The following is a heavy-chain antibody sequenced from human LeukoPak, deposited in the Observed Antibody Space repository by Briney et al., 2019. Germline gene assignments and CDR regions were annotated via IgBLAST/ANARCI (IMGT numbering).Heavy chain of an antibody. D-gene: IGHD1-26*01. Sequence: PGGSLRLSCAASGFIFSDYNMNWVRQAPGKGLEWVSSIRSSSTYIFYADSVKGRFTISRDNAKNSVYLQMNSLRAEDTAVFYCARVSGGYFDYWGQGTLVTVSS. CDR1: GFIFSDYN. V-gene: IGHV3-21*01. J-gene: IGHJ4*02. CDR2: IRSSSTYI. CDR3: ARVSGGYFDY.